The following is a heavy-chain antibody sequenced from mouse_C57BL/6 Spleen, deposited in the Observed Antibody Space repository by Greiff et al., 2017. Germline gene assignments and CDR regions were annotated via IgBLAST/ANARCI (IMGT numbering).Heavy chain of an antibody. D-gene: IGHD1-1*01. V-gene: IGHV1-7*01. CDR1: GYTFPSYW. Sequence: QVQLQQSGAELAKPGASVQLSCKASGYTFPSYWMHWVKQRPGQGLEWIGYINPSSGYTKYNQKFKDKATLTADKSSSTAYMQLSSLTYEDSAVYYCARRLLTTVVAEGARDYWGQGTSVTVSS. CDR3: ARRLLTTVVAEGARDY. CDR2: INPSSGYT. J-gene: IGHJ4*01.